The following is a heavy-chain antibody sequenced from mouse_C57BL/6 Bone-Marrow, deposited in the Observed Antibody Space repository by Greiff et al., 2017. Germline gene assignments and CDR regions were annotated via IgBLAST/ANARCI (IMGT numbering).Heavy chain of an antibody. CDR2: MHPNGGSP. Sequence: VQLQQPGAELVKPGASVKLSCKASGYTFTNYWMPWVKQRPGQGLEWIGMMHPNGGSPDYNEKFKSEATLSVDKSSMTAYMELSSLTSEDSAVYYCARSYDYDDYTMDYWGQGTSVTVSS. D-gene: IGHD2-4*01. CDR1: GYTFTNYW. J-gene: IGHJ4*01. CDR3: ARSYDYDDYTMDY. V-gene: IGHV1-64*01.